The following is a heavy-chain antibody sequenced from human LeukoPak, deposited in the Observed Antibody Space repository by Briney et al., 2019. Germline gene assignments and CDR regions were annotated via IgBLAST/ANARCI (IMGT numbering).Heavy chain of an antibody. CDR3: AREGLIAADVDY. CDR1: GFTFSSYS. Sequence: PGGSLRLSCAASGFTFSSYSMNWVRQAPGKGLEWVSSISSSSSYIYYADSVKGRFTISRDNAKNSLYLQTNSLRAEDTAVYYCAREGLIAADVDYWAREPWSPSPQ. V-gene: IGHV3-21*01. CDR2: ISSSSSYI. J-gene: IGHJ4*02. D-gene: IGHD6-13*01.